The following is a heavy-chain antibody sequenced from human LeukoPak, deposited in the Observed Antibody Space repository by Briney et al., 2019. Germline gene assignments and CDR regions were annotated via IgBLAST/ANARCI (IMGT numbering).Heavy chain of an antibody. CDR1: GFTFRDYA. D-gene: IGHD3-3*01. J-gene: IGHJ4*02. V-gene: IGHV3-49*03. CDR2: IRSKAYTGTT. CDR3: AKGKRLAVSGVVYYFDF. Sequence: GGSLRLSCITSGFTFRDYAMSWFRQAPGKGLEWVAFIRSKAYTGTTDYAASVRGRFTISRDDSKSIAYLQMDSLKTEDTAVYYCAKGKRLAVSGVVYYFDFWGRGTLVTVSS.